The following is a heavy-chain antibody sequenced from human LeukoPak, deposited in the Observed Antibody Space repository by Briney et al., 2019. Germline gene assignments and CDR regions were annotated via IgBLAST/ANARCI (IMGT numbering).Heavy chain of an antibody. J-gene: IGHJ4*02. Sequence: GGSLRLSCAASGFTASSQYMNGVRQAPGKGLEWVSVIYRGGSTYYADSVKGRFTISRDNSKNTLYLQMNSLRGEDTAVYYCAKDMLGSDYWGQGTLVTVSS. D-gene: IGHD3-10*02. CDR1: GFTASSQY. CDR2: IYRGGST. CDR3: AKDMLGSDY. V-gene: IGHV3-53*01.